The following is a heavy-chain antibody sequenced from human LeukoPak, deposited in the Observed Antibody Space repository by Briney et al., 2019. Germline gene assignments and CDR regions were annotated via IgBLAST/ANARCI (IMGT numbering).Heavy chain of an antibody. Sequence: GGSLRLTCAASGFTFDDYGMSWFRQVPGRGLEWVSGINWNGGSTGYGESVKGRFTISRDNSKNSLYLQMNSLRVDDTALYYCAGGDRNGWYFDLWGRGTLVTVS. J-gene: IGHJ2*01. CDR2: INWNGGST. CDR1: GFTFDDYG. V-gene: IGHV3-20*04. D-gene: IGHD2-8*01. CDR3: AGGDRNGWYFDL.